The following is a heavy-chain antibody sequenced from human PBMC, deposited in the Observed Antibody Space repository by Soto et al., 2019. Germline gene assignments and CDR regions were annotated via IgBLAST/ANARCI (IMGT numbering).Heavy chain of an antibody. V-gene: IGHV1-18*01. J-gene: IGHJ3*02. CDR2: ISAYNGNT. CDR1: GYTFTSYG. CDR3: ASLVRYCSSTSCSYDAFDI. Sequence: ASVKVSCKASGYTFTSYGISWVRQAPGQGLEWMGWISAYNGNTNYAQKLQGRVTMTTDTSTSTAYMELRSLRSDDTAVYYCASLVRYCSSTSCSYDAFDIWGKGXMVTVSS. D-gene: IGHD2-2*01.